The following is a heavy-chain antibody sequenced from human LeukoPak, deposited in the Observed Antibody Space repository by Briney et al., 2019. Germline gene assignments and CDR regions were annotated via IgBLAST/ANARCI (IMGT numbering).Heavy chain of an antibody. Sequence: GGSLRLSCAASGFIFRNYAMSWVRQAPGKGLEWVSAISGSGGSTYYADSVKGRFTISRDNSKNTLYLQMNSLRAEDTAVYYCAKDPPLRYFAWFGPDYWGQGTLVTVSS. CDR1: GFIFRNYA. CDR2: ISGSGGST. CDR3: AKDPPLRYFAWFGPDY. V-gene: IGHV3-23*01. J-gene: IGHJ4*02. D-gene: IGHD3-9*01.